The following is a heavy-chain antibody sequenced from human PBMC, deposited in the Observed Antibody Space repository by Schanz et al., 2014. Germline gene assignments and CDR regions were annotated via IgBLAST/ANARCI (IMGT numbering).Heavy chain of an antibody. D-gene: IGHD3-10*01. CDR3: VSSGSYSSYAF. J-gene: IGHJ4*02. CDR1: EFTFSTDA. Sequence: DVHLLESGGGLVQPGGSLRLSCAASEFTFSTDAMSWVRQAPGKGLEWVSSISGDHRNTFYADSVKGRFTISRDNAKNSLYLQMNSLRAEDTAVYHCVSSGSYSSYAFWGQGTLVTVSS. V-gene: IGHV3-23*01. CDR2: ISGDHRNT.